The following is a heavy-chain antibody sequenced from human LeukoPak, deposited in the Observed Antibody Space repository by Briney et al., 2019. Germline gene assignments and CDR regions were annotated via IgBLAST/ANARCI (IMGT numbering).Heavy chain of an antibody. V-gene: IGHV4-34*01. CDR2: INHSGST. Sequence: SETLSLTCAVYGGSFSGYYWSWIRQPPGKGLEWIGEINHSGSTNYNPSLKSRVTISVDTSKNQFSLKLSSVTAEDTAVYYCARALHHYCSSTSCRYYYYYYMDVWGKGTTVTVSS. J-gene: IGHJ6*03. D-gene: IGHD2-2*01. CDR3: ARALHHYCSSTSCRYYYYYYMDV. CDR1: GGSFSGYY.